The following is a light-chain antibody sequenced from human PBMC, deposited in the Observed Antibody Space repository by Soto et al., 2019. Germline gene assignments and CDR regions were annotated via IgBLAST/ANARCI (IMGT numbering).Light chain of an antibody. CDR1: QDISNY. V-gene: IGKV1-33*01. CDR2: DAS. J-gene: IGKJ2*01. Sequence: DIQMTPSPSSLSASVGDRVTITCQASQDISNYLNWYQQKPGKAPKLLIYDASNLETGVPSRFSGRGSGTDFTFTISSLQPEDIATYYCQQYDNLPFGQGTKLEIK. CDR3: QQYDNLP.